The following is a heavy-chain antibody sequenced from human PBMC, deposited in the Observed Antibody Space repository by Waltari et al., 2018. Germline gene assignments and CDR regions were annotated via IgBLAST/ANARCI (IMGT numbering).Heavy chain of an antibody. V-gene: IGHV1-69*13. Sequence: QVQLVQSGAEVKKPGSSVKVSCKASGGTFSSYAISWVRQAPGQGLEWMVGIVPIVGTANDAQKFQGRCTITADESTSTAYMELSMLRSEDTAVYYCARGGYNWNSLAYYYGMDVWGQGTTVTVSS. CDR2: IVPIVGTA. CDR1: GGTFSSYA. CDR3: ARGGYNWNSLAYYYGMDV. D-gene: IGHD1-7*01. J-gene: IGHJ6*02.